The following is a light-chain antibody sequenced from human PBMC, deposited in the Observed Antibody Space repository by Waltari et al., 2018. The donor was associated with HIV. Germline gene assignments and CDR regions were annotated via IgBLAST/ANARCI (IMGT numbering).Light chain of an antibody. CDR2: EVS. Sequence: QSALTQPASVSGSPGQSITISCTGTSSDVGSYNLVSWYQQHPGKAPKLMIYEVSKRPSVVSIRFSGSKSGNTASLTISGLQAEDEADYYCCSYVGWSTILYVFGTGTKVTVL. V-gene: IGLV2-23*02. J-gene: IGLJ1*01. CDR3: CSYVGWSTILYV. CDR1: SSDVGSYNL.